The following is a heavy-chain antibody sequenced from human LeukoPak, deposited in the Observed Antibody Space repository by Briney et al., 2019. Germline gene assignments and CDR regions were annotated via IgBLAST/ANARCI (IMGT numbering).Heavy chain of an antibody. D-gene: IGHD4/OR15-4a*01. CDR1: GFTFSSYA. CDR3: ANIGAKVGF. V-gene: IGHV3-23*01. CDR2: INGGGGST. Sequence: SGGSLRLSCAASGFTFSSYAMSWVRQAPGKGLDWVSSINGGGGSTYYADSVKGRFTISRDNSKNTLNLQRNSMRAEDTAVYYCANIGAKVGFWGQGTLVTVSS. J-gene: IGHJ4*02.